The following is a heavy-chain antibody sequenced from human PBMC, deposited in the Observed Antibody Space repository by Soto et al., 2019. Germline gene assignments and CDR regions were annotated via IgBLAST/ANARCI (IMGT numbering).Heavy chain of an antibody. V-gene: IGHV3-21*01. J-gene: IGHJ4*02. Sequence: PGGSLRLSCAASGFTFTRYSMNWVRQAPGKGLEWVSSISSTTNYIYYADSMKGRFTVSRDNAKNSVYLEMNSLSAEDTAVYYCARESEDLTSNFYYRGQGTLVTVSS. CDR3: ARESEDLTSNFYY. CDR2: ISSTTNYI. CDR1: GFTFTRYS.